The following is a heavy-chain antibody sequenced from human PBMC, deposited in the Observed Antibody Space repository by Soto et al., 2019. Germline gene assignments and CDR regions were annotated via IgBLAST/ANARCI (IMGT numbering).Heavy chain of an antibody. CDR2: VHPSGGST. CDR3: AREENSSNGICYLEYFQR. V-gene: IGHV1-46*01. J-gene: IGHJ1*01. D-gene: IGHD2-15*01. Sequence: VLLEQSGAEVKKPGASVKVSCRAYGYIFTAYSMHWVRRAPGQGLQWMGVVHPSGGSTNYVQKVQGSMTLTSDTFRNAFYTCISSLTSEDMAVYYSAREENSSNGICYLEYFQRSRQGALV. CDR1: GYIFTAYS.